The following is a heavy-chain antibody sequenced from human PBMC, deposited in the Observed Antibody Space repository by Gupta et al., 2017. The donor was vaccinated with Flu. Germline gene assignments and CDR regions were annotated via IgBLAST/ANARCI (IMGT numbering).Heavy chain of an antibody. V-gene: IGHV3-23*01. CDR2: ITGDGLTT. CDR1: GFMFRDYA. Sequence: HLLESGGGLVQSGGSLRLSCAASGFMFRDYAMSWIRQVPGKGLEWVSAITGDGLTTYYSKSVKGRFTISRDTSRNTLFLQMNTLRAGDTAKYFCAKDAPQPFAFWGQGTLVTVSS. J-gene: IGHJ4*02. CDR3: AKDAPQPFAF. D-gene: IGHD2-2*01.